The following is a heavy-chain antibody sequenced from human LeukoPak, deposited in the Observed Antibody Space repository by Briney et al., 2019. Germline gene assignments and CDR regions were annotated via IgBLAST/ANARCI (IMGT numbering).Heavy chain of an antibody. Sequence: GGSLRLSCAASGFTFSSYSMNWVRQAPGKGLVWVSRINTDGSSTTYADSVKGRFTISRDNAKNTLYLQMNSLRAEDTAVYYCASESGSYLGAIDIWGQGTMVTVSS. CDR3: ASESGSYLGAIDI. CDR2: INTDGSST. V-gene: IGHV3-74*01. CDR1: GFTFSSYS. D-gene: IGHD1-26*01. J-gene: IGHJ3*02.